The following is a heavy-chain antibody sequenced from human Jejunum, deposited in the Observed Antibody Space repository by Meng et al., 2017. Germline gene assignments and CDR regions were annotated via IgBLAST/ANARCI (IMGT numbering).Heavy chain of an antibody. D-gene: IGHD3-3*02. V-gene: IGHV3-23*01. CDR3: AKTPRSTIFGVVIHYYFDY. J-gene: IGHJ4*01. CDR1: GFTFSNYA. Sequence: GESLKISCAASGFTFSNYAMSWVRQAPGKGLEWVSSISGSGGSTYYADSVKGRFTISRDNSKNTLYLQMNSLRAEDTAVYYCAKTPRSTIFGVVIHYYFDYWGHGTLVTVSS. CDR2: ISGSGGST.